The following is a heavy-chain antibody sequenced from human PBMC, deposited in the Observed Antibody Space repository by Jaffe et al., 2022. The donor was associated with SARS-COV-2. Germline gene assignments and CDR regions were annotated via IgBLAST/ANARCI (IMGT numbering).Heavy chain of an antibody. J-gene: IGHJ3*02. CDR1: GGSISSYY. CDR3: AREKGGWDAFDI. V-gene: IGHV4-59*01. D-gene: IGHD1-26*01. CDR2: IYYSGST. Sequence: QVQLQESGPGLVKPSETLSLTCTVSGGSISSYYWSWIRQPPGKGLEWIGYIYYSGSTNYNPSLKSRVTISVDTSKNQFSLKLSSVTAADTAVYYCAREKGGWDAFDIWGQGTMVTVSS.